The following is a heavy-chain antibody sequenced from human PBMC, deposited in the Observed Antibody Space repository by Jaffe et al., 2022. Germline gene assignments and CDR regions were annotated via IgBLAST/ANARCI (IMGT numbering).Heavy chain of an antibody. CDR3: ARLSPGGDCSGGSCYWIDAFDI. CDR2: ISSSSSTI. J-gene: IGHJ3*02. CDR1: GFTFSSYS. V-gene: IGHV3-48*01. Sequence: EVQLVESGGGLVQPGGSLRLSCAASGFTFSSYSMNWVRQAPGKGLEWVSYISSSSSTIYYADSVKGRFTISRDNAKNSLYLQMNSLRAEDTAVYYCARLSPGGDCSGGSCYWIDAFDIWGQGTMVTVSS. D-gene: IGHD2-15*01.